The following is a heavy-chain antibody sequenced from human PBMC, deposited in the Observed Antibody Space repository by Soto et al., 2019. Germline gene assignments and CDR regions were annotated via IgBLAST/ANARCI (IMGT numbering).Heavy chain of an antibody. V-gene: IGHV1-69*01. J-gene: IGHJ4*02. CDR1: GDTFSSYA. D-gene: IGHD3-22*01. CDR3: ARVGPAHYYDSSGYYSTLDY. Sequence: QVQVVQSGAEVKKPGSSVKVSCKASGDTFSSYAINWVRQAPGQGLEWMGGIIPMFGTANYAQKFKGRVTITAGESTSTVYMELSSLRSEDTAVYYCARVGPAHYYDSSGYYSTLDYWGQGTLVTVSS. CDR2: IIPMFGTA.